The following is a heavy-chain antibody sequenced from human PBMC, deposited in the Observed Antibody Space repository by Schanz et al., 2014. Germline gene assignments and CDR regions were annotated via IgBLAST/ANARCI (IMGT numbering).Heavy chain of an antibody. J-gene: IGHJ6*02. Sequence: QVLLQQSGPGLLKPSQTLSLTCTVSGGSISSDTYYWSWIRQQPGKALEWIGYIYHSGNTYFKPSLQSRLAMSVDTAKNQFSLSLSSATAADTAVYYCARYGFRKFGVVYGLAVWGQGTTVTVS. D-gene: IGHD3-3*01. V-gene: IGHV4-31*03. CDR3: ARYGFRKFGVVYGLAV. CDR2: IYHSGNT. CDR1: GGSISSDTYY.